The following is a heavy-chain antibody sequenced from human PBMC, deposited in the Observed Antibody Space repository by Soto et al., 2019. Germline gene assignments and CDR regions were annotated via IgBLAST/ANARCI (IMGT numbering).Heavy chain of an antibody. Sequence: EVQLVESGGGLVKPGGSLRLSCAASGFTFSSYSMNWVRQAPGKGLEWVSSISSSSSYIYYADSVKGRFTISRDNAKNSLNLQMNSLRAEDTAVCYCARGVERITIFGVVLDAFDIWGQGTMVTVSS. V-gene: IGHV3-21*01. D-gene: IGHD3-3*01. CDR1: GFTFSSYS. CDR3: ARGVERITIFGVVLDAFDI. J-gene: IGHJ3*02. CDR2: ISSSSSYI.